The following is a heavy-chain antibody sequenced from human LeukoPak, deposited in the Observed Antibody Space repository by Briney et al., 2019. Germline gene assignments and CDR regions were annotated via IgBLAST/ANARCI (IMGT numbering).Heavy chain of an antibody. Sequence: GGSLRLSCAASGFTFSGYWMNWVRQAPGQGLEWVANIKQDGSEKYYVDSVEGRFIISRDNAKNSLSLQMNNLRAEDTAVYYCANHLACGSTTCPSFDNWGQGTLVTVSS. CDR2: IKQDGSEK. CDR1: GFTFSGYW. J-gene: IGHJ4*02. D-gene: IGHD2-15*01. V-gene: IGHV3-7*01. CDR3: ANHLACGSTTCPSFDN.